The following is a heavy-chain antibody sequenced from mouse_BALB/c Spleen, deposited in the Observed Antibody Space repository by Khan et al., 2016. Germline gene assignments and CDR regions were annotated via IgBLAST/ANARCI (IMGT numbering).Heavy chain of an antibody. D-gene: IGHD1-3*01. CDR3: ARAGYNEYLDY. J-gene: IGHJ3*01. Sequence: EVQLLESGGGLVKPGGSLKLSCAASGFDFSRYWMRWVRQAPGKGLEWIGDINPDSSTINYTPSLKDKFIISRDNAKNTLYLQMSKVRSEDTALYYCARAGYNEYLDYWGQGTLVTVSA. V-gene: IGHV4-1*02. CDR2: INPDSSTI. CDR1: GFDFSRYW.